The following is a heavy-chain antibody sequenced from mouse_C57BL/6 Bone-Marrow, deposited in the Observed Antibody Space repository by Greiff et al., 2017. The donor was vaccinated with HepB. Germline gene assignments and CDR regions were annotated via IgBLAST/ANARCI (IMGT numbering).Heavy chain of an antibody. CDR3: TTPFAY. CDR2: IDPETGGT. CDR1: GYTFTDYE. V-gene: IGHV1-15*01. J-gene: IGHJ3*01. Sequence: VQLQQSGAELVRPGASVTLSCKASGYTFTDYEMHWVKQTPVHGLEWIGAIDPETGGTAYNQKFKGKAILTAAKSSRTAYMELRSLTSEDSAVYYCTTPFAYWGQGTLVTVSA.